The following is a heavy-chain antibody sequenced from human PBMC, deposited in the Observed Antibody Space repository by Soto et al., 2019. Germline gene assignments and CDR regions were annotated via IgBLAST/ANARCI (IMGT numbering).Heavy chain of an antibody. CDR3: ARDFTDSSGPTLGMGV. CDR2: IYYSGST. CDR1: GGSISSGGYY. V-gene: IGHV4-31*03. J-gene: IGHJ6*02. D-gene: IGHD6-19*01. Sequence: QVQLQESGPGLVKPSQTLSLTCTVSGGSISSGGYYWSWIRQHPGKGLEWIGYIYYSGSTYYNPSLKSRVTIAVDASKNQSSLKLSCVTAADTAVYYCARDFTDSSGPTLGMGVWGQGTTVTVSS.